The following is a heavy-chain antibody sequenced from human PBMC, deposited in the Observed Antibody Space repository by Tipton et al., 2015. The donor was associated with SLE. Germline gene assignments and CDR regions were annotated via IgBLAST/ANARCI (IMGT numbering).Heavy chain of an antibody. CDR2: IGWDSAYI. V-gene: IGHV3-9*01. CDR3: ARDRNYASIYGMSV. D-gene: IGHD1-7*01. J-gene: IGHJ6*02. Sequence: RSLRLSCAASGFSFDDYAMHWVRQAPGKGLEWVAGIGWDSAYIAYEDSVEGRFTISRDNTNNAVFLQMNSLRVEDTAVYSCARDRNYASIYGMSVWGLGTTVTVSS. CDR1: GFSFDDYA.